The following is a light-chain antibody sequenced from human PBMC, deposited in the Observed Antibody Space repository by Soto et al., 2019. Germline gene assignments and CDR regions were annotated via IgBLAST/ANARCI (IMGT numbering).Light chain of an antibody. CDR1: SSDDGGYNY. Sequence: QSALTQPASVSGAPGQSITISCTGTSSDDGGYNYVSWYQQHPGKAPKLMLYDVSNRPSGVSNRFSGSKSGNTASLTISGLQAEDEADYYCSSYTSSSTPLYVFGTGTQVTVL. CDR2: DVS. CDR3: SSYTSSSTPLYV. V-gene: IGLV2-14*01. J-gene: IGLJ1*01.